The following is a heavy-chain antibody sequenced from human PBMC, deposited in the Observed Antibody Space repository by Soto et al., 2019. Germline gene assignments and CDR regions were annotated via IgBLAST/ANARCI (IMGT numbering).Heavy chain of an antibody. Sequence: SVKVSCKASGYTFTSYTISWVRQAPGQGLEWMGRIIPILGIANYAQKFQGRVTITADKSTSTAYMELSSLRSEDTAVYYCARDSRGITMIVVPPDYWGQGTLVTVPQ. V-gene: IGHV1-69*04. CDR2: IIPILGIA. CDR1: GYTFTSYT. CDR3: ARDSRGITMIVVPPDY. J-gene: IGHJ4*02. D-gene: IGHD3-22*01.